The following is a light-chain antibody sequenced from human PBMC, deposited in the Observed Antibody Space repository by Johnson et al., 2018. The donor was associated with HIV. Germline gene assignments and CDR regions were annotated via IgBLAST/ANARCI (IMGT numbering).Light chain of an antibody. CDR3: GTWDSSWSAYYS. V-gene: IGLV1-51*01. CDR1: SSNIGNNY. J-gene: IGLJ1*01. Sequence: QPVLTQPPSVSAAPGQKVTISCSGSSSNIGNNYVSWYQQLPGTAPKLLIYDNNKRPSGIPDRFSGSKSGTSATLGITGLQTGDEAGYYCGTWDSSWSAYYSFGTGTKVTVL. CDR2: DNN.